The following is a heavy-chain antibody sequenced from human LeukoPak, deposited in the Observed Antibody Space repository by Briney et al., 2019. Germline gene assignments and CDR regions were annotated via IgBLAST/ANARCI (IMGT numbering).Heavy chain of an antibody. D-gene: IGHD1-26*01. CDR3: VKDTSSGSYYYFDC. V-gene: IGHV3-64D*06. Sequence: PGGSLTLSCSASGFTFSSYAMHWVRQAPGKGLEYVSDISSDGGSTYYADSVKGRFTLSRDNSKNTLYRQMSSLRADDTAVYYCVKDTSSGSYYYFDCWGEGILVTVSS. J-gene: IGHJ4*02. CDR1: GFTFSSYA. CDR2: ISSDGGST.